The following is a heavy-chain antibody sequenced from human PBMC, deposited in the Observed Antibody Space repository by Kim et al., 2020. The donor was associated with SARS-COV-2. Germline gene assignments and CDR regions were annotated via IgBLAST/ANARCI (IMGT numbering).Heavy chain of an antibody. CDR3: ARGDHTVNFDY. CDR2: IYYSGST. CDR1: GGSISSGDYY. J-gene: IGHJ4*02. Sequence: SETLSLTCTVSGGSISSGDYYWSWIRQPPGKGLEWIGYIYYSGSTYYNPSLKSRVTISVDTSKNQFSLKLSSVTAADTAVYYCARGDHTVNFDYWGQGTLVTVSS. V-gene: IGHV4-30-4*01.